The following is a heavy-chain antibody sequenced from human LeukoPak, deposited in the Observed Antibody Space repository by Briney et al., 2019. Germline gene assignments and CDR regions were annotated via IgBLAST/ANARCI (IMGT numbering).Heavy chain of an antibody. CDR2: IYYSGST. CDR3: ARRLLWFGQAGWFDP. V-gene: IGHV4-59*01. D-gene: IGHD3-10*01. Sequence: SETLSLTCTVSGGSISSYYWSWIRQPPGKGLDWIGYIYYSGSTNYNPSLKSRVTISVDTSKNQFSLKLSSVTAADTAVYYCARRLLWFGQAGWFDPWGQGTLVTVSS. CDR1: GGSISSYY. J-gene: IGHJ5*02.